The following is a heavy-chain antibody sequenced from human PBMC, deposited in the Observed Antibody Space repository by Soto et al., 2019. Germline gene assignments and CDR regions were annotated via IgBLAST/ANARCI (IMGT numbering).Heavy chain of an antibody. CDR1: GFTFRSYT. Sequence: GGSLRLSCAASGFTFRSYTMHWVRQSPGKGLEWVALISYDGSNKYYADSVKGRFTISRDDSKNTLDLQMNSLRTEDTAVYYCVRSQGSGSVYRHFDFWGQGTLVTVSS. CDR3: VRSQGSGSVYRHFDF. CDR2: ISYDGSNK. J-gene: IGHJ4*02. D-gene: IGHD1-26*01. V-gene: IGHV3-30-3*01.